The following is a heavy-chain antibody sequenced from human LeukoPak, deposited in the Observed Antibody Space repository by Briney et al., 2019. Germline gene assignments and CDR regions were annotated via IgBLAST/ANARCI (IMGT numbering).Heavy chain of an antibody. CDR2: ITSTSSDL. Sequence: GGSLRLTCVASGFTFKSYSMNWVRQAPGKGLEWVSFITSTSSDLFYSDSVKGRFTVSRDNARNSLYLQMNSLTAEDTAVHYYARAAGHYFDYWGQGSLVTVSS. CDR3: ARAAGHYFDY. D-gene: IGHD3-10*01. V-gene: IGHV3-21*05. J-gene: IGHJ4*02. CDR1: GFTFKSYS.